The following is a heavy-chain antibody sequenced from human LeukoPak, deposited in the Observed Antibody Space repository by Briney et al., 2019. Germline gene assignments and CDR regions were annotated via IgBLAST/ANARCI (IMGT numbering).Heavy chain of an antibody. J-gene: IGHJ5*02. CDR3: ARHGFYGDYYKGWFDP. D-gene: IGHD4-17*01. Sequence: GESLKISCKGSGYSFTSYWIGWVRQMPGKGLEWMGIIYPGDSDTRYSPSFQGQVTISADKSISTAYLQWSSLKASDTATYYCARHGFYGDYYKGWFDPWGQGTLVTVSS. CDR1: GYSFTSYW. CDR2: IYPGDSDT. V-gene: IGHV5-51*01.